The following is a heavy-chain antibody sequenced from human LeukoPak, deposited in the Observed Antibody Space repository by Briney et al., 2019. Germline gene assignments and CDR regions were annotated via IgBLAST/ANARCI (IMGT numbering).Heavy chain of an antibody. CDR1: EYTFTSYY. CDR2: INPSGGST. D-gene: IGHD2-15*01. J-gene: IGHJ4*02. Sequence: ASVKVSGRALEYTFTSYYMHWVRQAPGQGLEWMGIINPSGGSTSYAQKFQGRVTMTRDTSTSTVYMELSSLRSEDTAVYYCARVVKSGWSDYWGQGTLVTVSS. V-gene: IGHV1-46*01. CDR3: ARVVKSGWSDY.